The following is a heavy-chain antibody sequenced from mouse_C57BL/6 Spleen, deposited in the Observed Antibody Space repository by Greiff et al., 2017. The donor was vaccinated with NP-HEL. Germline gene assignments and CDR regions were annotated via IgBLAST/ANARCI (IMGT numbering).Heavy chain of an antibody. V-gene: IGHV1-55*01. CDR1: GYTFTSYW. Sequence: QVQLQQPGAELVKPGASVKMSCKASGYTFTSYWLTWVKQRPGQGLEWIGDIYPGSGSTNYNEKFKSKATLTVDTSSSTAYMQLSSLTSEDSAVYYCARRGFYGSRGAMDYWGQGTSVTVSS. CDR2: IYPGSGST. D-gene: IGHD1-1*01. CDR3: ARRGFYGSRGAMDY. J-gene: IGHJ4*01.